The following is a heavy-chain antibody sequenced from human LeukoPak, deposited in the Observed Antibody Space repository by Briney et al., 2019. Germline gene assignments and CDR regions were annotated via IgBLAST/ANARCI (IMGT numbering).Heavy chain of an antibody. CDR3: ARDQLESYYYYGMDV. CDR1: GYTFTGYY. J-gene: IGHJ6*02. Sequence: ASVKVSCKASGYTFTGYYMHWVRQAPGQGLEWMGWINPNSGGTNYAQKFQGWVTMTRDTSISTAYMELSRLRSDDTAVYYCARDQLESYYYYGMDVWGQGTTVTVSS. CDR2: INPNSGGT. D-gene: IGHD6-13*01. V-gene: IGHV1-2*04.